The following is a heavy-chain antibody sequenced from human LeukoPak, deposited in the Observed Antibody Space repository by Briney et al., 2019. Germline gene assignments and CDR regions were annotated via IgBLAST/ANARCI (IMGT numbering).Heavy chain of an antibody. Sequence: ASVKVSCKASVAPFSSYAISWVRQAPGQGLEWMGGIIPIFGTANYAQKFQGGVTITADESTSTAYMELSSLRSEDTAVYYCATSQNYDSSGYYYYWGQGTLVTVSS. D-gene: IGHD3-22*01. CDR2: IIPIFGTA. CDR1: VAPFSSYA. CDR3: ATSQNYDSSGYYYY. V-gene: IGHV1-69*13. J-gene: IGHJ4*02.